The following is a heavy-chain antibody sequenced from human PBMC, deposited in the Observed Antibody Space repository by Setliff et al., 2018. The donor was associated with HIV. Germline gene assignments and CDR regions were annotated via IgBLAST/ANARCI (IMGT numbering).Heavy chain of an antibody. D-gene: IGHD5-12*01. Sequence: ASVKVSCKASGYTFTGYYMHWVRQAPGQGLEWMGRINPNSGGTNYAQKFQGRVTMTRDTSISTACMELSRLRSDDTAVYYCARRGYSRPLNYYYYYMDVWGKGTTVTV. CDR3: ARRGYSRPLNYYYYYMDV. CDR2: INPNSGGT. CDR1: GYTFTGYY. J-gene: IGHJ6*03. V-gene: IGHV1-2*06.